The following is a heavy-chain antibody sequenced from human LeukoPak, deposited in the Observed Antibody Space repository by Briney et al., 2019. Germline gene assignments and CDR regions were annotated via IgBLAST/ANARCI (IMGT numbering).Heavy chain of an antibody. D-gene: IGHD3-22*01. CDR1: GFTFSNAW. J-gene: IGHJ4*03. CDR2: IKSKTDGGTS. CDR3: TTLYYYDSSGYRPH. V-gene: IGHV3-15*01. Sequence: PAGSLTHSCAASGFTFSNAWMSWVRQAPGKGLEWVGRIKSKTDGGTSDYAAPVRGRFTISRDDSKNTLYLQMNSLKTDDTAVYYCTTLYYYDSSGYRPHWGPGNLVTVSS.